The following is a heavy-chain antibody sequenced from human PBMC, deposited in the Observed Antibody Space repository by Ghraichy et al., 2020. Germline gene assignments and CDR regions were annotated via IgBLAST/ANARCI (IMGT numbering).Heavy chain of an antibody. Sequence: SETLSLTCAVYGGSFSGYYWSWIRQPPGKGLEWIGEINHSGSTNYNPSLKSRVTISVDTSKNQFSLKLSSVTAADTAVYYCARSGYSYGFDYWGQGTLVTVSS. CDR2: INHSGST. CDR1: GGSFSGYY. D-gene: IGHD5-18*01. J-gene: IGHJ4*02. CDR3: ARSGYSYGFDY. V-gene: IGHV4-34*01.